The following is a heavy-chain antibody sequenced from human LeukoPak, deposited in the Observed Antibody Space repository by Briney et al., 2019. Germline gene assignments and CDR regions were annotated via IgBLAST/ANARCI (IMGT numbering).Heavy chain of an antibody. CDR1: GFTFSSYD. V-gene: IGHV3-30*18. CDR3: AKVVAVAQFDY. J-gene: IGHJ4*02. Sequence: GGSLRLSCAASGFTFSSYDMRWVRQAPGKGLEWVAVISYDGSYKYSADSVKGRFTISRDNSKNTLYLQMSSLRAEDTAVYYCAKVVAVAQFDYWGQGTLVTVSS. D-gene: IGHD6-19*01. CDR2: ISYDGSYK.